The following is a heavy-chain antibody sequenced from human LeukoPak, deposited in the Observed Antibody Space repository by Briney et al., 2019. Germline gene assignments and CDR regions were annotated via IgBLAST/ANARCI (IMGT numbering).Heavy chain of an antibody. CDR1: GFTFSGSA. J-gene: IGHJ3*02. V-gene: IGHV3-73*01. CDR3: TQAIDWGDDFDI. Sequence: PGGSLKLSCAASGFTFSGSAMHWVRQAPGKGLEWVCRIRSKANRYATAYAASVKGRFTSSRDANKNTAYLQMNSLKTEDTAVYYCTQAIDWGDDFDIWGHGTMVTVSS. D-gene: IGHD3-9*01. CDR2: IRSKANRYAT.